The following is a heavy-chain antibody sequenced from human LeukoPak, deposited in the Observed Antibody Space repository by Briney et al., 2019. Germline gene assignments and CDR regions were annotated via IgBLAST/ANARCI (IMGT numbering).Heavy chain of an antibody. CDR1: GGSFSGYY. J-gene: IGHJ4*02. CDR2: INYSGST. Sequence: PSETLSLTCAVYGGSFSGYYWSWIRQPPGKGLEWIGEINYSGSTNYNPSLKSRVTISLDTSENQFSLKLTSVTAADTAVYYCARAYSYGSSPIDYWGQGTLVTASS. V-gene: IGHV4-34*01. D-gene: IGHD5-18*01. CDR3: ARAYSYGSSPIDY.